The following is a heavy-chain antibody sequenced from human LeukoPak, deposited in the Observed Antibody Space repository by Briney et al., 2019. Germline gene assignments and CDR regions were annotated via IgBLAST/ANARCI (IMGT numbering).Heavy chain of an antibody. CDR1: GFTFSSYE. CDR3: ASSSTWVPS. V-gene: IGHV3-23*01. Sequence: PGGSLRLSCAASGFTFSSYEMNWVRQAPGKGLEWVSAISGSGGSTYYADSVKGRFTISRDNSKDTLYLQMNSLRAEDTAVYYCASSSTWVPSWGQGTLVTVSS. CDR2: ISGSGGST. J-gene: IGHJ5*02.